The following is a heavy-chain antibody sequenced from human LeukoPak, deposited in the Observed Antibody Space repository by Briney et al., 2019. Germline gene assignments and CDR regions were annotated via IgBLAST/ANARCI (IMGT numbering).Heavy chain of an antibody. CDR2: INPNTGGT. Sequence: EASVKVSCKASGYTFTGYYMHWVRQAPGQGLEWMGWINPNTGGTNYAQKLQGRVTMTTDTSTSTAYMELRSLRSDDTAVYYCARDGYSNYYYYYYMDVWGKGTTVTVSS. D-gene: IGHD1-26*01. CDR3: ARDGYSNYYYYYYMDV. J-gene: IGHJ6*03. V-gene: IGHV1-2*02. CDR1: GYTFTGYY.